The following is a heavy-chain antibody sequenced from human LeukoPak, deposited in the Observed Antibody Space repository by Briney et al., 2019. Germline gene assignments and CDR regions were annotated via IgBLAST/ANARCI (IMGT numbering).Heavy chain of an antibody. J-gene: IGHJ3*02. Sequence: GGSLRLSCAASGFTFSNYAMSWVRQAPGKGLEWVSSISGSGGSTYYADSVKGRFTISRDNSKNTLFLQMNSLRAEDTAVYYCAREGANYYDSSGYPDAFDIWGQGTMVTVSS. D-gene: IGHD3-22*01. CDR2: ISGSGGST. CDR3: AREGANYYDSSGYPDAFDI. V-gene: IGHV3-23*01. CDR1: GFTFSNYA.